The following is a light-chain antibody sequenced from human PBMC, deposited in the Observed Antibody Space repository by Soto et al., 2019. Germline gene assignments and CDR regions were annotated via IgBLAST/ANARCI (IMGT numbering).Light chain of an antibody. CDR2: ATS. CDR1: QSVDSTY. Sequence: EIVLTQSPGTLSLSPGERATLSCRASQSVDSTYLAWYQQKPDQSPRLLIYATSTRAAGIPDRFSGSGSGTDFTLTISRLEPDDVAVYYCQQYDTSPPMHTFGQGTKVDTK. J-gene: IGKJ2*01. V-gene: IGKV3-20*01. CDR3: QQYDTSPPMHT.